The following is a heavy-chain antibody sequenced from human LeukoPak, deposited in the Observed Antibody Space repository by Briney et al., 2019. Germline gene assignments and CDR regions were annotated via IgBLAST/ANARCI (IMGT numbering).Heavy chain of an antibody. D-gene: IGHD2-2*01. CDR1: GGSISSYY. Sequence: SETLSLTCTVSGGSISSYYWSWIRQPPGKGLEWIGEIHHSGITNYNPSLESRVTISVDTSKNQFALRLTSVSAADTAVYYCARDRAGYQKHWYFDLWGRGTLVSVSS. J-gene: IGHJ2*01. CDR3: ARDRAGYQKHWYFDL. CDR2: IHHSGIT. V-gene: IGHV4-34*01.